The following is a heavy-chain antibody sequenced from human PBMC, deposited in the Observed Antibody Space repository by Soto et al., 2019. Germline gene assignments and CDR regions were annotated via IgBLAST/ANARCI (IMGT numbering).Heavy chain of an antibody. CDR2: MNPNSGNT. V-gene: IGHV1-8*01. CDR3: ARQSNYDFWSGYYRFDP. Sequence: ASVKVSCKASGYTFTSYDTNWVRQATGQGLEWMGWMNPNSGNTGYAQKFQGRVTMTRNTSISTAYMELSSLRSEDTAVYYCARQSNYDFWSGYYRFDPWGQGTLVTVSS. D-gene: IGHD3-3*01. CDR1: GYTFTSYD. J-gene: IGHJ5*02.